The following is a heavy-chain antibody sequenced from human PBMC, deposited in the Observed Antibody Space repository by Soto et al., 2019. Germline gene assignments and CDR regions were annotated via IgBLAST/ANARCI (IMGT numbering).Heavy chain of an antibody. CDR1: GGSISSFY. V-gene: IGHV4-4*07. CDR3: VRDGTKTLRDWFDP. J-gene: IGHJ5*02. D-gene: IGHD1-1*01. Sequence: SETLSLTCTVSGGSISSFYCNWIRQPAGKGLEWIGRIYTSGSTNYNPSLKSRVTMSVDTSKKQFSLKLRSVTAADTAVYYCVRDGTKTLRDWFDPWGQGISVTVSS. CDR2: IYTSGST.